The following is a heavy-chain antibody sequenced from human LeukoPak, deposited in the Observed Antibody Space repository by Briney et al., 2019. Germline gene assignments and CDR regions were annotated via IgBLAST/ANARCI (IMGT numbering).Heavy chain of an antibody. CDR3: ATYRRPFSDWGSYYFDY. J-gene: IGHJ4*02. CDR2: LTTGGST. CDR1: GFTFSSYE. Sequence: GGSLRLSCAASGFTFSSYEMNWVRQAPGKGLEWVSSLTTGGSTFYADSVKGRFIISRDNSKNTLYLQLNSLRAEDTALYYCATYRRPFSDWGSYYFDYWGQGTLVTVSS. D-gene: IGHD3-16*01. V-gene: IGHV3-23*01.